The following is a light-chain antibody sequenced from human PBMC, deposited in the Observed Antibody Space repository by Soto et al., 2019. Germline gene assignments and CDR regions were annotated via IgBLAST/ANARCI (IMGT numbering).Light chain of an antibody. J-gene: IGKJ1*01. V-gene: IGKV3-20*01. CDR3: QQYGSAPQT. CDR1: QSVSSSY. Sequence: IVVKQSPGHPALSPGERANLSRRASQSVSSSYLAWYQQKPGQAPRLLIYDASSRATGIPDRFSGSGSGTDFTLTISRLEPEDFAVYYCQQYGSAPQTFGQGTKVEIK. CDR2: DAS.